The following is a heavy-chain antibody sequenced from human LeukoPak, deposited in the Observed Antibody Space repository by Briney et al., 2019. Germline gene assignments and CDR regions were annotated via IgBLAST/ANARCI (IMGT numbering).Heavy chain of an antibody. J-gene: IGHJ4*02. V-gene: IGHV3-23*01. Sequence: GGSLRLSCTASGFNFGDYAMSWVRQAPGKGLEWVSTIGGSGDKTFYADSVKGRFTISRDNSKNMLHLQMSSLTGEDTALYYCVRRGDASSGWGDHDYWGQGALVTVSS. D-gene: IGHD6-19*01. CDR1: GFNFGDYA. CDR2: IGGSGDKT. CDR3: VRRGDASSGWGDHDY.